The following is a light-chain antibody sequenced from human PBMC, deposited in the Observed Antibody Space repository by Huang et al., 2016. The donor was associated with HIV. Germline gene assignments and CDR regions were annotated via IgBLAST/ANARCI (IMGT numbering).Light chain of an antibody. V-gene: IGKV3-15*01. CDR2: GAS. CDR1: QSVGSN. J-gene: IGKJ1*01. Sequence: IVMTQSPATLSVSPGEGATLSCRASQSVGSNLAWYQQRPGHAPRLLIYGASTRATGVPVRFSGRVSGTDFTLTISGPQSEDSAVYYCQQYSDRPPWTFGQGTKVE. CDR3: QQYSDRPPWT.